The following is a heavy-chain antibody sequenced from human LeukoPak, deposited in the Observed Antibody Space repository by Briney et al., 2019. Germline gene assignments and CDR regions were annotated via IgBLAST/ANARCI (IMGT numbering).Heavy chain of an antibody. CDR1: GFIFRDYS. CDR2: ISSNGGNT. V-gene: IGHV3-64*01. Sequence: GGSLRLSCAASGFIFRDYSMHWVRQAPGKGLEYVSAISSNGGNTYHANSVKDRFTISRDNSKNMLYLQMGRLRAEDTAVYYCARRRIQLWSRGYFQHWGQGTLVTVSS. J-gene: IGHJ1*01. CDR3: ARRRIQLWSRGYFQH. D-gene: IGHD5-18*01.